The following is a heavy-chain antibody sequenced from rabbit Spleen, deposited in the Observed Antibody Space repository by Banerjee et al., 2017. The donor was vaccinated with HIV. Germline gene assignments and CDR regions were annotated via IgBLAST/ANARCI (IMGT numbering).Heavy chain of an antibody. CDR2: IYGGSSGGT. J-gene: IGHJ2*01. V-gene: IGHV1S40*01. Sequence: QSLEESGGGLVQPGGSLTLSCKASGFDFSSYYMTWVRQAPGKGLEWIACIYGGSSGGTYYASWAKGRFTISKTSSTTVTLQMTSLTAADTATYFCARDSGDWCFDVWGPGTLVTVS. CDR3: ARDSGDWCFDV. D-gene: IGHD1-1*01. CDR1: GFDFSSYY.